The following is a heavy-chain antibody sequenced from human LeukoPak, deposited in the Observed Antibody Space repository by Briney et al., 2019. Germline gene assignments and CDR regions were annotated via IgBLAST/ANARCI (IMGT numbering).Heavy chain of an antibody. V-gene: IGHV3-48*03. CDR1: GFTFSSSE. CDR3: ARVLGSILWFGELPYYMDV. J-gene: IGHJ6*03. D-gene: IGHD3-10*01. CDR2: IGSSDSTT. Sequence: PGGSLRLSCVASGFTFSSSEMNWVRQAPGKGLEWLSYIGSSDSTTHYADSVKGRFTISRDNAQNSRYLQMNSLRDQNTAVYYCARVLGSILWFGELPYYMDVWGKGTTVTVSS.